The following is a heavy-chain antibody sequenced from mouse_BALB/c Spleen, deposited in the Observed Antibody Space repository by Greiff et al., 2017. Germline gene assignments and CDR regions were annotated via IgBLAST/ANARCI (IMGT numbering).Heavy chain of an antibody. V-gene: IGHV1-55*01. CDR2: IYPGRGIT. CDR1: GYTFTSYW. Sequence: QVQLKQPGAELVKPGASVKMSCKASGYTFTSYWINWVKQRPGQGLEWIGDIYPGRGITNYTEKFKSKATLTLDTSSSPSYMQLSSLTSEDSAVYYCSRGAGTGDAMDYWGQGTSVTVSS. D-gene: IGHD4-1*01. J-gene: IGHJ4*01. CDR3: SRGAGTGDAMDY.